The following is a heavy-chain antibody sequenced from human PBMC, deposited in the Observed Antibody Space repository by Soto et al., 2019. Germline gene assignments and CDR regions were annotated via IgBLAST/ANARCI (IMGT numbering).Heavy chain of an antibody. CDR1: GGSFSGYY. J-gene: IGHJ1*01. D-gene: IGHD3-16*02. V-gene: IGHV4-34*01. Sequence: QVQLQQWGAGLLKPSETLSLTCAVYGGSFSGYYWSWIRQPPGKGLEWIGEINHSGSTNYNPSLMIRVTISVDTSKNQFSLKLSSVTAADTAVYYCARAYPDWGSYRYTSYFQHWGQGTLVTVSS. CDR3: ARAYPDWGSYRYTSYFQH. CDR2: INHSGST.